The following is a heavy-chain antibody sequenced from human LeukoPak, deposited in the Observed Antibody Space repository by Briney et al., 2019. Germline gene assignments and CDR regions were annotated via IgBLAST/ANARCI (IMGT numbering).Heavy chain of an antibody. D-gene: IGHD2-15*01. Sequence: GGSLRLSCAASGFTLSSNYMSWVRQAPGKGLEWVSVIYSGGSPYYADSVKGRFTISRDNSKNTLYLQMNSLRAEDTAVYYCAREMVGYCSGGSCPFDYWGQGTLVTVSS. CDR1: GFTLSSNY. CDR3: AREMVGYCSGGSCPFDY. V-gene: IGHV3-53*01. CDR2: IYSGGSP. J-gene: IGHJ4*02.